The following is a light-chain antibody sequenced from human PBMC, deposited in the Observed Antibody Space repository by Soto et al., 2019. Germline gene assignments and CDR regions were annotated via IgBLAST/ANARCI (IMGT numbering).Light chain of an antibody. Sequence: QSVLTQPPSVSGAPGQRVTISCTGSSSNIGAGYNVHWYQQVPGTAPKLLIYGDSNRPSGVPDRFSGSKSGTSASLAITGLQAEDEADYYCQSYASSLGGWLFGGGTKLTVL. CDR3: QSYASSLGGWL. V-gene: IGLV1-40*01. CDR1: SSNIGAGYN. CDR2: GDS. J-gene: IGLJ3*02.